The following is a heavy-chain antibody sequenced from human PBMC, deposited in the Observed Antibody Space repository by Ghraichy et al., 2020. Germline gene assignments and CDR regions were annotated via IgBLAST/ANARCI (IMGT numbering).Heavy chain of an antibody. CDR2: ISAYNGNT. CDR3: ARDSPNLHSSRDRGNAFDI. D-gene: IGHD6-13*01. J-gene: IGHJ3*02. Sequence: ASVKVSCKASGYTFTSYGISWVRQAPGQGLEWMGWISAYNGNTNYAQKLQGRVTMTTDTSTSTAYMELRSLRSDDTAVYYCARDSPNLHSSRDRGNAFDIWGQGTMVTVSA. CDR1: GYTFTSYG. V-gene: IGHV1-18*01.